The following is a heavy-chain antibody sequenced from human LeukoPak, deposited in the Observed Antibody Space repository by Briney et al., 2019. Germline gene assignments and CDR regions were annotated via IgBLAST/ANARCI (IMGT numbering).Heavy chain of an antibody. CDR2: VHHSGTT. D-gene: IGHD6-13*01. V-gene: IGHV4-38-2*02. J-gene: IGHJ5*02. CDR1: GYSISSSYY. Sequence: SETLSLTCTVSGYSISSSYYWGWIRPPPGNGLEWIGSVHHSGTTFYHPSLKSRLSISVDTSKNQFFLRLTSVTSADTAVYYCARKRIIGQQEDSWFDPWGQGTLVTVSS. CDR3: ARKRIIGQQEDSWFDP.